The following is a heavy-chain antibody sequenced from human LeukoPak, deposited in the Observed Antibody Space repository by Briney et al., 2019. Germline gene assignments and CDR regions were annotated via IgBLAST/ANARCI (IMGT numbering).Heavy chain of an antibody. CDR3: AKSIAAAGSANYFDY. J-gene: IGHJ4*02. CDR2: ISGSGGST. CDR1: GITFSSYA. Sequence: GGSLRLSYAASGITFSSYAMSWVRQAPGKGLEWVSAISGSGGSTYYADSVKGRFTISRDNSKNTLYLQMNSLRAEDTAVYYCAKSIAAAGSANYFDYWGQGTLVTVSS. D-gene: IGHD6-13*01. V-gene: IGHV3-23*01.